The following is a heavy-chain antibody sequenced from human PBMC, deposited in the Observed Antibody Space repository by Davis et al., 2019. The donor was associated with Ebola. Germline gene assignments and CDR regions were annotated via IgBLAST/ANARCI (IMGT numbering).Heavy chain of an antibody. CDR1: GFIFRNYV. J-gene: IGHJ5*02. V-gene: IGHV3-23*01. Sequence: GGSLRLSCAASGFIFRNYVMSWVRQAPGKGLEWVSTFGTSGDTYYADSVKGRFTISRDNSRNTLYLQMNGLRVEDTAMYYCAKDTPQIWFDLWGQGTLVTVSS. CDR3: AKDTPQIWFDL. CDR2: FGTSGDT. D-gene: IGHD2-15*01.